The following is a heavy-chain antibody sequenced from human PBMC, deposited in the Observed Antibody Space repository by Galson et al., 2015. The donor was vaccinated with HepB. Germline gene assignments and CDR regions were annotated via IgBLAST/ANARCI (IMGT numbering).Heavy chain of an antibody. CDR2: INPNSGGT. D-gene: IGHD6-13*01. Sequence: SVKVSCKASGYTFTGYYIHWVRQAPGQGLEWMGRINPNSGGTNYAQNFQGRVTMTRDTSISTAYMELNRLRFDDTAVYYCARDDPNIAAAGYYGMDVWGQGTTVTVSS. CDR3: ARDDPNIAAAGYYGMDV. CDR1: GYTFTGYY. V-gene: IGHV1-2*06. J-gene: IGHJ6*02.